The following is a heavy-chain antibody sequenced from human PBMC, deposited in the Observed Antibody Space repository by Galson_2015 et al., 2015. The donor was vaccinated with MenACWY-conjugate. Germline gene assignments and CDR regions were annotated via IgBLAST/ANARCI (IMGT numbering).Heavy chain of an antibody. Sequence: SLRLSCAASGFTFSRYWMHWVRRAPGKGLEWVSRTNTDASTTTHADSVKGRFTISRDNAKNTLYLQMNSLRAEDTAVYFCARPSMVRGVTYSGYYFDLWGQGTPVTV. V-gene: IGHV3-74*01. CDR3: ARPSMVRGVTYSGYYFDL. D-gene: IGHD3-10*01. CDR1: GFTFSRYW. J-gene: IGHJ4*02. CDR2: TNTDASTT.